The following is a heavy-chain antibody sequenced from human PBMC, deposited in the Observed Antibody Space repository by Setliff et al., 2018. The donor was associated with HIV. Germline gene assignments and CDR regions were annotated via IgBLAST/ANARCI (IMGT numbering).Heavy chain of an antibody. CDR1: GYPFGDYV. CDR2: ISGDSGNT. CDR3: ALPYCGGGNCWSSASLPPAGWFDP. D-gene: IGHD2-15*01. V-gene: IGHV1-18*01. Sequence: RASVKVSCKTSGYPFGDYVINWVRQAPGQGLEWMGGISGDSGNTEYARKFQDRVTMTRDTSTSTAYMELSSLRSEDTAVYYCALPYCGGGNCWSSASLPPAGWFDPWGQGTLVTVSS. J-gene: IGHJ5*02.